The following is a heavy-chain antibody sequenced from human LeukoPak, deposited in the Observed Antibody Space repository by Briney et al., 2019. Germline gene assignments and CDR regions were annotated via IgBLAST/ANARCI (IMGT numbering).Heavy chain of an antibody. CDR2: INSDGSST. V-gene: IGHV3-74*01. J-gene: IGHJ4*02. CDR3: ARGMATMLYYFDY. D-gene: IGHD5-24*01. CDR1: GFTFSSYW. Sequence: PGGSLRLSCAASGFTFSSYWMHWVRQAPGKGLVWVSRINSDGSSTSYADSVKGRFTISRDNAKNTLYLQMNSLRAEDTAVYCARGMATMLYYFDYWGQGTLVTVSS.